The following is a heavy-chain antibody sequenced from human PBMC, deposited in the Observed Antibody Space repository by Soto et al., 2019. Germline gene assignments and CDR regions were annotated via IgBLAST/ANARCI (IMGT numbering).Heavy chain of an antibody. CDR3: ATRDIVVVPAASGMDV. J-gene: IGHJ6*02. CDR2: FDPEDGET. D-gene: IGHD2-2*01. Sequence: ASVKVSCKVSGYTLTELSMHWVRQAPGKGLEWMGGFDPEDGETIYAQKFQGRVTMTEDTSTDTAYMELSSLRSEDTAVYYCATRDIVVVPAASGMDVWGQGTTVTVSS. CDR1: GYTLTELS. V-gene: IGHV1-24*01.